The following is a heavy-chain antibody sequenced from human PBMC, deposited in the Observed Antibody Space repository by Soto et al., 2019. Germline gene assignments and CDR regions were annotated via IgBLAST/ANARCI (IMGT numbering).Heavy chain of an antibody. J-gene: IGHJ4*02. Sequence: QVQLVQSGAEVKKPGSSVKVSCKASGGTFSSYAISWVRQAPGQGLERMGGIIPIFGTANYAQKFQGRVTITADEATSTAYMELSSLRSEDTAVYYCARGEYYYDSSGYFGYFDYWGQGTLVTVSS. D-gene: IGHD3-22*01. CDR2: IIPIFGTA. CDR3: ARGEYYYDSSGYFGYFDY. CDR1: GGTFSSYA. V-gene: IGHV1-69*01.